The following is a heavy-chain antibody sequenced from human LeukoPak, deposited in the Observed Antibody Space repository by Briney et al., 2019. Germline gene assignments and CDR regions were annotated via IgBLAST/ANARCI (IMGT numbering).Heavy chain of an antibody. D-gene: IGHD3-10*01. CDR2: IYYSGST. CDR1: GGSINRGGYY. CDR3: ARGIIWFGEFAFDY. V-gene: IGHV4-31*03. Sequence: SQTLSLTCTVSGGSINRGGYYWSWIRQHPGKGLEWIGYIYYSGSTYYDPSLKSRVTISVDTSKNQFSLKLSSVTAADTAVYYCARGIIWFGEFAFDYWGQGTLVTVSS. J-gene: IGHJ4*02.